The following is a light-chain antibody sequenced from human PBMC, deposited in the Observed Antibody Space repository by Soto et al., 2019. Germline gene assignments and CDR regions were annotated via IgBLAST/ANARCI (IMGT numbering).Light chain of an antibody. Sequence: QSVLTQPPSASGTPGQRVTISCSGSSSNIGGDSVNWYQHLPGTAPKLLIHTNTLRPSGVPDRFSGSKSGTSASLAISGLQSEDEADYYCAAWDDSLKSPVFGGGTKLTVL. CDR3: AAWDDSLKSPV. CDR1: SSNIGGDS. J-gene: IGLJ3*02. V-gene: IGLV1-44*01. CDR2: TNT.